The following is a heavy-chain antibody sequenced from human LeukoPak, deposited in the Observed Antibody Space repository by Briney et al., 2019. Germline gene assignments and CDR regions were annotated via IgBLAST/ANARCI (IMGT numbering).Heavy chain of an antibody. Sequence: GASVKVSCKASGYTFTRYGISWVRQAPGQGLEWMGWISAHNGDTNYAQKFQGRVSMTTNTSTSTGYKELRSITSDDTAVYYCARDLKRTVGATTTSDYWGQGTLVTVSS. CDR3: ARDLKRTVGATTTSDY. J-gene: IGHJ4*02. CDR1: GYTFTRYG. D-gene: IGHD1-26*01. CDR2: ISAHNGDT. V-gene: IGHV1-18*01.